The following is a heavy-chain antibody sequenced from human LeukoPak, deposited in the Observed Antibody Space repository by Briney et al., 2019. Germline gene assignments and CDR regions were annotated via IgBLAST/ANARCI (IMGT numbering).Heavy chain of an antibody. J-gene: IGHJ3*02. CDR2: MYYSGST. CDR1: GGSISSYS. V-gene: IGHV4-59*08. Sequence: SETLSLTSTVSGGSISSYSWSWIRQPPGKGLEWIGSMYYSGSTNYNPSLKSRVTMSVDTSKNQFSLRLSSVTAADTAVYYCARHGGESIVAMILHAFDIWGQGTMVTVSS. D-gene: IGHD5-12*01. CDR3: ARHGGESIVAMILHAFDI.